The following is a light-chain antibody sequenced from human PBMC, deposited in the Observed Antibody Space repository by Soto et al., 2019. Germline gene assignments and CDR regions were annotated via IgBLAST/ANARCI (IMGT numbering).Light chain of an antibody. CDR2: KAS. Sequence: DIQMTQSPSTLSASVGDTVTITCRASQNMGDSLAWYQQKPGKAPKLLIYKASSLEGGGPSRFSGSGSGTEFILTISSLQPDDFATYHCQQYKSYPWTFGQGTKVENK. V-gene: IGKV1-5*03. CDR3: QQYKSYPWT. CDR1: QNMGDS. J-gene: IGKJ1*01.